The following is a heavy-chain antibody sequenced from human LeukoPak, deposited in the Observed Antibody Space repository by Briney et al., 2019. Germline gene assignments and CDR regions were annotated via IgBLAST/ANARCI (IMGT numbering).Heavy chain of an antibody. Sequence: SETLSLTCAVYGGSFSGYYWSWIRQPPGKGLEWIGEINHSGSTNYNPSLKSRVTISVGTSKNQFSLKLSSVTAADTAVYYCARMVPGQDFDYWGQGTLVTVSS. CDR1: GGSFSGYY. V-gene: IGHV4-34*01. CDR2: INHSGST. CDR3: ARMVPGQDFDY. J-gene: IGHJ4*02. D-gene: IGHD2-2*01.